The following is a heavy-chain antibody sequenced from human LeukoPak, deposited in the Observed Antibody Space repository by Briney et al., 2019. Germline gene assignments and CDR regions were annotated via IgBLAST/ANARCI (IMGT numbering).Heavy chain of an antibody. CDR3: IRGLSALDI. J-gene: IGHJ3*02. V-gene: IGHV3-49*04. CDR2: IRSKAYGETT. CDR1: GFTFSDYA. Sequence: GGSLRLSCTASGFTFSDYAMSWVRQAPGKGLEWVGFIRSKAYGETTEYAASVKGRFTISRDDSKSIAYLQMNSLKTEDTAVYHCIRGLSALDIWGQGTMVTVSS.